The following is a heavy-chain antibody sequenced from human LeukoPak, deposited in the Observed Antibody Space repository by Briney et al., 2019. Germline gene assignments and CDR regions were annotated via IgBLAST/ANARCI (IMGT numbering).Heavy chain of an antibody. D-gene: IGHD3-3*01. V-gene: IGHV3-53*01. Sequence: QPGGSLRLSCTASGFTVSSNYMSWVRQAPGKGLEWVSVIYSGGSTYYADSVKGRFTISRDNSKNTLYLQMNSLRAEDTAVYYCARNHDFWSGHQLDYWGQGTLVTVSS. CDR1: GFTVSSNY. J-gene: IGHJ4*02. CDR3: ARNHDFWSGHQLDY. CDR2: IYSGGST.